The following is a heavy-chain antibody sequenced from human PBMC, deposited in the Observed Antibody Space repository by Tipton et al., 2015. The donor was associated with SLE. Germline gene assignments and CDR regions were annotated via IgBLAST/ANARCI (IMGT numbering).Heavy chain of an antibody. J-gene: IGHJ4*02. V-gene: IGHV1-46*01. CDR2: FDPSGAFT. CDR1: GDTFSPYY. Sequence: QSGAEVKKPGDSVKLSCKASGDTFSPYYIHWVRQAPGQGLEWMGMFDPSGAFTPYAQKFQGKVTMTRDTSTSTFYMELSTLRSEDSAIYYCARERGFCTGASCYGADSWGQGTLVTVSS. D-gene: IGHD2-2*01. CDR3: ARERGFCTGASCYGADS.